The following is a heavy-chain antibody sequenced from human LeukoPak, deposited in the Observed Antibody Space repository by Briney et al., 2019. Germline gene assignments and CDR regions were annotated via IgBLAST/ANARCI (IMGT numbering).Heavy chain of an antibody. J-gene: IGHJ4*02. CDR2: IYYSGRT. CDR1: GGSISSYY. CDR3: ARTTRYCSGGSCYGAVENFDY. D-gene: IGHD2-15*01. Sequence: PSETLSLTCSVSGGSISSYYWNWIRQTPGKGLEWIGYIYYSGRTNYNPSLKSRVTISVDTSKNQFSLKVTSVTAADTAVYYCARTTRYCSGGSCYGAVENFDYWGQGTLVTVSS. V-gene: IGHV4-59*01.